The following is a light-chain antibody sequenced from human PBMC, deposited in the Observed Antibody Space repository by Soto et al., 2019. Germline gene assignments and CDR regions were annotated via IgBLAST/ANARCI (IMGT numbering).Light chain of an antibody. V-gene: IGKV1-6*01. Sequence: AIQMTQSPSSLSASVGDRVPITCRASQGIRNDLSWYQQKPGNAPQLLIYAASSLQSGVPSRFSGSGSGTDFTLTISGLQPDDFATYYCQQYNDYSRTFGQGTKVDIK. CDR3: QQYNDYSRT. CDR2: AAS. CDR1: QGIRND. J-gene: IGKJ1*01.